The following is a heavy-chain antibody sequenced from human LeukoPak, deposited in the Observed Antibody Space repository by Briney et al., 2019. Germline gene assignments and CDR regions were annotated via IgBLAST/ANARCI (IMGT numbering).Heavy chain of an antibody. V-gene: IGHV4-30-2*01. CDR2: IYHSGST. J-gene: IGHJ6*02. CDR1: DGSISSGGYY. Sequence: SQTLSLTCTVSDGSISSGGYYWSWIRQPPGKGLEWIGYIYHSGSTYYNPSLKSRVTISVDRSKNQFSLKLSSVTAADTAVYYCARDYRQLGIYYYYGMDVWGQGTLVTVSS. CDR3: ARDYRQLGIYYYYGMDV. D-gene: IGHD6-13*01.